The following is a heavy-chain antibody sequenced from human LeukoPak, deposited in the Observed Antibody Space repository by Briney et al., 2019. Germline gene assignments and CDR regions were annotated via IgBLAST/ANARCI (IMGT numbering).Heavy chain of an antibody. CDR3: ARDENSGSYYNY. CDR1: GFTFSTYT. CDR2: ISSSNNYI. V-gene: IGHV3-21*01. D-gene: IGHD1-26*01. Sequence: PGGSLRLSCAASGFTFSTYTMNWVRQAPGKGLEWVSSISSSNNYIYYADSVKGRFTISRDNAKNSLYLQVNSLRAEDTAVYYCARDENSGSYYNYWGQGTLVTVSS. J-gene: IGHJ4*02.